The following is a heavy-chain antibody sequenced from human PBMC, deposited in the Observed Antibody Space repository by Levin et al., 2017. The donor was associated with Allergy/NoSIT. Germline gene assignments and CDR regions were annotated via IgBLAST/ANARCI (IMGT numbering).Heavy chain of an antibody. CDR2: IYYSGST. CDR1: GGSISSSY. J-gene: IGHJ6*03. V-gene: IGHV4-59*08. CDR3: ARRRGDCSSTSCYPSWGYYYYYMDV. D-gene: IGHD2-2*01. Sequence: SQTLSLTCTVSGGSISSSYWSWIRQPPGKGLEWIGYIYYSGSTNYNPSLKSRVTISVDTSKNQFSLKLSSVTAADTAVYYCARRRGDCSSTSCYPSWGYYYYYMDVWGKGTTVTVSS.